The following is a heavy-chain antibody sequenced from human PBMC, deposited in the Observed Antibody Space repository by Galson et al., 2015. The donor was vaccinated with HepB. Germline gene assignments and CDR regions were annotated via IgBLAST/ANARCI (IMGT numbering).Heavy chain of an antibody. D-gene: IGHD2-2*02. V-gene: IGHV3-15*01. Sequence: SLRLSCAASGFTFSNAWMSWVRQAPGKGLEWVGRIKSKTDGGTTDYAAPVKGRFTISRDDSKNTLYLQMNSLKTEDTAVYYCATDWAIVVVPGAIRDGNWGQGTLVTVSS. CDR3: ATDWAIVVVPGAIRDGN. CDR2: IKSKTDGGTT. J-gene: IGHJ4*02. CDR1: GFTFSNAW.